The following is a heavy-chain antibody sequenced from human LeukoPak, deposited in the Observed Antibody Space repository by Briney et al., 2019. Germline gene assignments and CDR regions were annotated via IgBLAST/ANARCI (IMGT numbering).Heavy chain of an antibody. CDR2: IIPILGIA. D-gene: IGHD5-24*01. J-gene: IGHJ6*02. CDR3: ARSREMATIIWYYGMDV. V-gene: IGHV1-69*04. Sequence: SVKVSCKASGGTFSSYAISWVRQAPGQGLEWMGRIIPILGIANYAQKFQGRVTITADKSTSTAYMELSSLRSEDTAVYYCARSREMATIIWYYGMDVWGQGTTVTVSS. CDR1: GGTFSSYA.